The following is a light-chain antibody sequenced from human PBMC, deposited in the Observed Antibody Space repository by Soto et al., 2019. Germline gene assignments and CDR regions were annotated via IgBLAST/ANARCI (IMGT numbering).Light chain of an antibody. CDR1: QSVSTN. CDR3: HQRLDWPLT. J-gene: IGKJ4*01. Sequence: EIVLTQSPATLSLSPGERATLSCRAGQSVSTNLAWYQQKLGQAPRLLIYDASKRATGIQARFSGSGSGTDFTLSISSLEPEDFAVYYCHQRLDWPLTFGGGTKVEIK. CDR2: DAS. V-gene: IGKV3-11*01.